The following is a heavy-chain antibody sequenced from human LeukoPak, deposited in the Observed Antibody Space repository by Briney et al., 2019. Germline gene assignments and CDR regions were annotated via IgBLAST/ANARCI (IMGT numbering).Heavy chain of an antibody. D-gene: IGHD3-22*01. CDR3: ARDQPARSLFGPYYDSSIYYFDY. CDR1: GFTFSSYA. Sequence: PGGSLRLSCAASGFTFSSYAMHWVRQAPGKGLEWVAVISYDGSNKYYADSVKGRFTISRDNSKNTLSLQMSSLRPEDTAVYYCARDQPARSLFGPYYDSSIYYFDYWGQGTLVTVSS. J-gene: IGHJ4*02. CDR2: ISYDGSNK. V-gene: IGHV3-30-3*01.